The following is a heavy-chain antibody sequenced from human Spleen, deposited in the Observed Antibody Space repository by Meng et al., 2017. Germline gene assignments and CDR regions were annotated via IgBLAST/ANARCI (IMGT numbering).Heavy chain of an antibody. CDR3: ARSDIDSSGYYLPFDH. CDR1: GYTFTTYA. CDR2: INAGNGNT. Sequence: QVPLVQSGAKVKKPGASVKVSCKASGYTFTTYAMHWVRQAPGQRLEWMGWINAGNGNTKYSQRFQGRVTITRDTSASTAYMELSSLRSEDTAVYYCARSDIDSSGYYLPFDHWGQGTLVTVSS. J-gene: IGHJ4*02. V-gene: IGHV1-3*01. D-gene: IGHD3-22*01.